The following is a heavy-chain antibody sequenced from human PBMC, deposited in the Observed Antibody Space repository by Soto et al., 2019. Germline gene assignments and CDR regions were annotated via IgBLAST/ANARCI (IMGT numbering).Heavy chain of an antibody. CDR1: GGSFSAYY. D-gene: IGHD6-25*01. CDR2: INHSGRT. CDR3: VERSFDL. V-gene: IGHV4-34*01. Sequence: NPSETLSLTCAVYGGSFSAYYWNWVRQPPGKGLEWIGEINHSGRTNYSPSLKSRVTMSLHTSNNQFSLKLNSVTAADTAIYYCVERSFDLWGQGTKVTVSS. J-gene: IGHJ3*01.